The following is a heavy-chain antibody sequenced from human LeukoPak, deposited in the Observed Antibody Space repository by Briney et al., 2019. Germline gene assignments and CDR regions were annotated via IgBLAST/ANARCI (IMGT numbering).Heavy chain of an antibody. CDR3: ARGGPNSSGWRIDY. V-gene: IGHV1-69*04. D-gene: IGHD6-19*01. CDR1: GGTFTIYA. CDR2: IIPILGIA. J-gene: IGHJ4*02. Sequence: GSSVRVSCKASGGTFTIYAISWVRQAPGQGREWMGRIIPILGIANYAQKFQGRGTITADKSTSTAYMELSSLRSEDTAVYYCARGGPNSSGWRIDYWGQGTLVTVSS.